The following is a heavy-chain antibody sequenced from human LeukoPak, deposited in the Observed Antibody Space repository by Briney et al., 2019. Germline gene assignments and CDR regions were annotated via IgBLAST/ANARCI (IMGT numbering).Heavy chain of an antibody. Sequence: SETLSLTCTVSGVSISSYYWSWIRQPPGKGLEWIGYIYYSGSTNYNPSLKSRVTISVDTSKNQFSLKLSSVTAADTAVYYCARASEEATIIFDYWGQGTLVTVSS. J-gene: IGHJ4*02. CDR2: IYYSGST. CDR1: GVSISSYY. V-gene: IGHV4-59*01. D-gene: IGHD5-12*01. CDR3: ARASEEATIIFDY.